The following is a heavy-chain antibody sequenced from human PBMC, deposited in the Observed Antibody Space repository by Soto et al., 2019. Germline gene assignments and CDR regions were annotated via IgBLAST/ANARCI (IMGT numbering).Heavy chain of an antibody. CDR2: SYYSGST. V-gene: IGHV4-59*01. Sequence: SETLSLTCTVSGGSISSYYWSWIRQPPGKGLEWIGYSYYSGSTNYNPSLKSRVTISVDTSKNQFSLKLSSVTAADTAVYYCASGSYGDYVNYWGQGTLVTVSS. CDR3: ASGSYGDYVNY. J-gene: IGHJ4*02. D-gene: IGHD4-17*01. CDR1: GGSISSYY.